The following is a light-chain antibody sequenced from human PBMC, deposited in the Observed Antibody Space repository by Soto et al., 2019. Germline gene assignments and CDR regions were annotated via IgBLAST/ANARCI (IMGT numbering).Light chain of an antibody. CDR1: QTISSW. Sequence: DIQMTQSPSTLSASVGDRVIITCRASQTISSWLAWYQQKPGRAPNLLIYKASSLASGVPSRFSGSGSGTEFTLTISSLQPDDVATYYCQQYNSYPYTFGQGTKLEIK. V-gene: IGKV1-5*03. CDR2: KAS. CDR3: QQYNSYPYT. J-gene: IGKJ2*01.